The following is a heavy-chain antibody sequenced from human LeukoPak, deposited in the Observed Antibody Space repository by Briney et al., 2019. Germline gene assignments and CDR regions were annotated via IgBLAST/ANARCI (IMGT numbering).Heavy chain of an antibody. D-gene: IGHD3-3*01. Sequence: PGGSLRLPCAASGFTFSNYGMHWVRQAPGKGLEWVAVIWYDGSNKYYADSVKGRFTISRDNSKNTLYLQMNSLRAEDTAVYYCARDLLYDSGYYYGMDVWGQGATVTVSS. CDR2: IWYDGSNK. CDR1: GFTFSNYG. V-gene: IGHV3-33*01. CDR3: ARDLLYDSGYYYGMDV. J-gene: IGHJ6*02.